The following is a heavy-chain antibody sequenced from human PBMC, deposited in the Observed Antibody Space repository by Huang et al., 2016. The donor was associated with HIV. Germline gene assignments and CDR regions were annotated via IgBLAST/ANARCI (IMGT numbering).Heavy chain of an antibody. D-gene: IGHD6-19*01. CDR1: GYIFSNYD. CDR3: ARLTSGWYQDY. CDR2: MKPNSGKT. V-gene: IGHV1-8*01. Sequence: QVQLVQSGPEVKKPGASVKVSCQTSGYIFSNYDINSVRPAPGQGLQWMGWMKPNSGKTAYGQNFQGRVTRTRSTSTGAAYMVLNSLTSQDTAVYYCARLTSGWYQDYWGQGTLVTVSS. J-gene: IGHJ4*02.